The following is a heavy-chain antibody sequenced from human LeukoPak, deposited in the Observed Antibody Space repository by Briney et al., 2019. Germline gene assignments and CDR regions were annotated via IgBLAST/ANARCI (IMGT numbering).Heavy chain of an antibody. CDR1: GYTFTSYA. D-gene: IGHD4-17*01. CDR2: INAGNGNT. CDR3: ARMGYGDYPFDY. V-gene: IGHV1-3*01. J-gene: IGHJ4*02. Sequence: ASVKVSCKASGYTFTSYAMHWVRQAPGQRLEWMGWINAGNGNTKYSQKFQGRVTITRDTSASTAYMELSSLRSEDTAVYYCARMGYGDYPFDYWGQGTLVTVSS.